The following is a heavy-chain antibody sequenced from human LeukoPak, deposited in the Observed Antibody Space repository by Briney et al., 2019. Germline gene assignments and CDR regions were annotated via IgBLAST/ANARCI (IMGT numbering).Heavy chain of an antibody. CDR3: ARDRRDAYPGYYFDY. CDR1: GFTFITYW. V-gene: IGHV3-7*01. J-gene: IGHJ4*02. Sequence: PGGSLRLSCGTSGFTFITYWMSWVRQAPGKGLEWVANIKQDGSEEYYVDSVKGRFTISRDNAKNSLYLQMNSLRAEDTAVYYCARDRRDAYPGYYFDYWGQGTLVTVSS. D-gene: IGHD5-24*01. CDR2: IKQDGSEE.